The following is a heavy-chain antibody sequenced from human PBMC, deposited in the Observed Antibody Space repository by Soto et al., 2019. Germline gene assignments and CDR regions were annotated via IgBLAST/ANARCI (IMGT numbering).Heavy chain of an antibody. Sequence: GGSLSLSCAASGFTFSRFDMSWVRQAPGKGLQWVAGISLGGGSTYYTDSVKGRFTISRDNSQNTLYLQMNSLRGEDTAVYYCAKTVSIAVVAAPNFDSWGQGTLVTVSS. CDR2: ISLGGGST. V-gene: IGHV3-23*01. J-gene: IGHJ4*02. D-gene: IGHD2-15*01. CDR3: AKTVSIAVVAAPNFDS. CDR1: GFTFSRFD.